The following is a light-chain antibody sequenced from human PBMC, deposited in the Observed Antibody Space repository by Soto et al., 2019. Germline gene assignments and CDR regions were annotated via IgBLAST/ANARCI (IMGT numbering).Light chain of an antibody. CDR2: AAS. CDR3: HQRSDWPLT. CDR1: QSVGNA. V-gene: IGKV3-11*01. J-gene: IGKJ4*01. Sequence: EIVLTQSPATLSLTPGEGATLSCRASQSVGNALAWYQQKPGQAPRLLIYAASNRATGIPARFSGSGSRTDFTFTISSLEPAYFPIYYCHQRSDWPLTFGGATNVEIK.